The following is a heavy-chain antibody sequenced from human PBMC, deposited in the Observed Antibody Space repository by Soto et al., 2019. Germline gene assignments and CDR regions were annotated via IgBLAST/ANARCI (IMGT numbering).Heavy chain of an antibody. Sequence: GGSLGLSCAASGFTFSSYSMNWVRQAPGKGLEWVSYISSSSSTIYYADSVKGRFTISRDNAENSLYLQMNSLRAEDTAVYYCARFTRSFAFDIWGQGTMVTVSS. CDR2: ISSSSSTI. CDR1: GFTFSSYS. V-gene: IGHV3-48*01. J-gene: IGHJ3*02. CDR3: ARFTRSFAFDI.